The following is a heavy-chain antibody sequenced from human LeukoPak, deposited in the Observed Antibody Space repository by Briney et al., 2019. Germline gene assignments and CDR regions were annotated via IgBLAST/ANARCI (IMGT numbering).Heavy chain of an antibody. D-gene: IGHD4-17*01. CDR2: ISSSSSTI. Sequence: PGGSLRLSCAASGFTFSSYSMNWVRQAPGKGLGWVSYISSSSSTIYYADSVKGRFTISRDNAKNSLYLQMNSLRAEDTAVYYCARLGVTTDDYWGQGTLVTVSS. J-gene: IGHJ4*02. CDR1: GFTFSSYS. V-gene: IGHV3-48*01. CDR3: ARLGVTTDDY.